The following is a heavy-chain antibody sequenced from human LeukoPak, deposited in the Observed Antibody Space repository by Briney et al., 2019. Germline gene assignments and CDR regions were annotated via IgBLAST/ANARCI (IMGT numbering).Heavy chain of an antibody. Sequence: SETLSLTCTVSGGSISSYYWSWIRQPPGKGLEWIGYIYYSGSINYNPSLKSRVTISVDTSKNQFSLKLSSVTAADTAVYYCARRASSIAARGYYYYYMDVWGKGTTVTVSS. CDR1: GGSISSYY. V-gene: IGHV4-59*08. CDR2: IYYSGSI. J-gene: IGHJ6*03. D-gene: IGHD6-6*01. CDR3: ARRASSIAARGYYYYYMDV.